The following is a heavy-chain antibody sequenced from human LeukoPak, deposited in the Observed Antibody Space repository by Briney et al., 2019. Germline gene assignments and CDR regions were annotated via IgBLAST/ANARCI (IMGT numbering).Heavy chain of an antibody. V-gene: IGHV1-2*02. CDR3: ARVITGGVDY. Sequence: ASVKVSCKASGYTFTGYYMHWVRQAPGQGLEWMGWINPNSGGANYAQKCQGRVTMTRDTSISTAYMELSRLRSDDTAVYYCARVITGGVDYWGQGTLVTVSS. CDR2: INPNSGGA. J-gene: IGHJ4*02. CDR1: GYTFTGYY. D-gene: IGHD3-16*01.